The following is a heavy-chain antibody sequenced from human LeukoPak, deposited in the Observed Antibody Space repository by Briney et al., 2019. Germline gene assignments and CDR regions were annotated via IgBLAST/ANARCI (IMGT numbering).Heavy chain of an antibody. CDR2: INQSGST. Sequence: SETLSLTCAVYSGSFSNYYWSWIRQPPGKGLEWIGEINQSGSTNYNPSLKSRVTISVDTSKNHFSLKLSSVTAADTAVYYCARGKWSTRHWGQGTLVTVSS. V-gene: IGHV4-34*01. CDR1: SGSFSNYY. D-gene: IGHD2-15*01. CDR3: ARGKWSTRH. J-gene: IGHJ4*02.